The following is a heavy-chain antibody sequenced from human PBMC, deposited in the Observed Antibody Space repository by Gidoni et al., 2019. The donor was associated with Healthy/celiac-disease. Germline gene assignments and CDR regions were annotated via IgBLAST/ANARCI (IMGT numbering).Heavy chain of an antibody. D-gene: IGHD3-10*01. J-gene: IGHJ4*02. CDR2: ISGSGGST. V-gene: IGHV3-23*01. CDR1: GFKLSSYA. CDR3: AKDSRGYYGSGSYYNEDY. Sequence: EVQLLESGGGLVQPGGSLRLSCAASGFKLSSYAMSWVRQAPGKGLEWVSAISGSGGSTYYADSVKGRFTISRDNSKNTLYLQMNSLRAEDTAVYYCAKDSRGYYGSGSYYNEDYWGQGTLVTVSS.